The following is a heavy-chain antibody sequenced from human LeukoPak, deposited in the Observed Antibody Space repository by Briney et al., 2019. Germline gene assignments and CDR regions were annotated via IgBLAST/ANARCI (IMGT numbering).Heavy chain of an antibody. J-gene: IGHJ5*02. V-gene: IGHV4-34*01. D-gene: IGHD3-10*01. CDR2: INHSGST. CDR3: ARGASITMVRGVSWFDP. CDR1: GGSFSGYY. Sequence: SETLSLTCAVYGGSFSGYYWSWIRQPPGKGLEWIGEINHSGSTNYNPSLKSRVTISVDTSKNQFSLKLSSVTAADTAVYYCARGASITMVRGVSWFDPWGQGTLVTVSS.